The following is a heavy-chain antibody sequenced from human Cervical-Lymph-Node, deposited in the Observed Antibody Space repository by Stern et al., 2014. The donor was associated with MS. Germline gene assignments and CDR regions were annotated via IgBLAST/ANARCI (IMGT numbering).Heavy chain of an antibody. CDR3: AGDSEILVAMDG. D-gene: IGHD1-14*01. CDR2: IIPIFGTA. CDR1: GGIFSNSA. J-gene: IGHJ6*02. V-gene: IGHV1-69*01. Sequence: VQLVQSGAEVKKPGSSVKVSCKASGGIFSNSAFSWVRQAPGQGLEWMGGIIPIFGTANYAQNLQGRGTIPADESLCTTYMALEKLRSDETAVYYCAGDSEILVAMDGLGQGTTVTVSS.